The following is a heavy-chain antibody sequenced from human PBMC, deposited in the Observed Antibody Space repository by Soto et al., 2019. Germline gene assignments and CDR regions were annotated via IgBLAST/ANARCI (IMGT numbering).Heavy chain of an antibody. V-gene: IGHV3-23*01. CDR3: AKDRIAAAGTDYYYYMDV. CDR1: GFTFSSYA. J-gene: IGHJ6*03. CDR2: ISGSGGST. Sequence: GESLKISCAASGFTFSSYAMSWVRQAPGKGLEWVSAISGSGGSTYYADSVKGRFTISRDNSKNTLYLQMNSLRAEDTAVYYCAKDRIAAAGTDYYYYMDVWGKGTTVTVSS. D-gene: IGHD6-13*01.